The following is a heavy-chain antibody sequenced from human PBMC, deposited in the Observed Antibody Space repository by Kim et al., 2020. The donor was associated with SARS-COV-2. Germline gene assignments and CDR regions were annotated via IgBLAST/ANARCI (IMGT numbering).Heavy chain of an antibody. V-gene: IGHV4-34*01. CDR3: ARGPRLMGFSSREDY. Sequence: SETLSRTCAVYGGFFSGYYWSWIRQPPGKGLEWIGEINHSGSTNYNPSLKSRVTISVDTSKNQFSLKLSSVTAADTAVYYCARGPRLMGFSSREDYWGQGTLLTVSS. D-gene: IGHD6-13*01. J-gene: IGHJ4*02. CDR1: GGFFSGYY. CDR2: INHSGST.